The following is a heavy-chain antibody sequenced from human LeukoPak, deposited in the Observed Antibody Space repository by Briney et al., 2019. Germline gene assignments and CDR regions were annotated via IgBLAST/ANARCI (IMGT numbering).Heavy chain of an antibody. CDR3: ARRATGTTNDYYYYGMDV. J-gene: IGHJ6*02. CDR1: GYTFTSYA. D-gene: IGHD1-1*01. CDR2: IIPIFGTA. V-gene: IGHV1-69*13. Sequence: ASVKVSCKASGYTFTSYAISWVRQAPGQGLEWMGGIIPIFGTANYAQKFQGRVTITADESTSTAYMELSSLRSEDTAVYYCARRATGTTNDYYYYGMDVWGQGTTVTVSS.